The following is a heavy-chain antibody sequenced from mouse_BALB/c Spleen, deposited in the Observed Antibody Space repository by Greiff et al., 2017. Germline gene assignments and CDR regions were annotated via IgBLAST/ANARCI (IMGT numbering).Heavy chain of an antibody. J-gene: IGHJ4*01. V-gene: IGHV1-14*01. CDR1: GYTFTSYV. D-gene: IGHD2-1*01. CDR3: ASNYGNYGVYAMDY. Sequence: EVQGVESGPELVKPGASVKMSCKASGYTFTSYVMHWVKQKPGQGLEWIGYINPYNDGTKYNEKFKGKATLTSDKSSSTAYMELSSLTSEDSAVYYCASNYGNYGVYAMDYWGQGTSVTVSS. CDR2: INPYNDGT.